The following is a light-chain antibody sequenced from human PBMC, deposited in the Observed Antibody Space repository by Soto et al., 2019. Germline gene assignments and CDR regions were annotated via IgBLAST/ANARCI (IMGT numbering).Light chain of an antibody. V-gene: IGKV1-5*01. J-gene: IGKJ5*01. CDR2: DAS. CDR3: QQYNSNSP. Sequence: DIQMTQSPSTLSASVGDRVTITCRASRSISSWLAWYQQKPGKAPKLLIYDASTSESGVPSRFSGSGSGTEFTLTISSLQPDDFATYYCQQYNSNSPFGQGTRLEIK. CDR1: RSISSW.